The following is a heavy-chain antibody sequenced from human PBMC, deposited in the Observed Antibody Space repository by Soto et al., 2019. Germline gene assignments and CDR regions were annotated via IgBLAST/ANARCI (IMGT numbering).Heavy chain of an antibody. D-gene: IGHD6-6*01. Sequence: QLQLQESGPGLVKPSETLSLTCTVSGGSISSSSYYWGWIRQPPGKGLVWIGSIYYSGSTYYNPSLKSRVTISVDTSKNQFSLKLSSVTAADTAVYYCASLIAARRGYFDYWGQGTLVTVSS. CDR3: ASLIAARRGYFDY. CDR1: GGSISSSSYY. CDR2: IYYSGST. V-gene: IGHV4-39*01. J-gene: IGHJ4*02.